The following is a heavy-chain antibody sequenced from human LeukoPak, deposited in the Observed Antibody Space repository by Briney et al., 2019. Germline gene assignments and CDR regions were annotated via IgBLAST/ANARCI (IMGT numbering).Heavy chain of an antibody. D-gene: IGHD6-19*01. Sequence: SGGSLRLSCAASRFTFSSYWMSWVRQAPGKGLEWEANIKQDASEKYYVESVKGRFTIPRDNAKNSLDLQMNSLRAEDTAVYYCARGGGWYATFTCFDYWGQGTLVTVSS. V-gene: IGHV3-7*01. CDR1: RFTFSSYW. J-gene: IGHJ4*02. CDR2: IKQDASEK. CDR3: ARGGGWYATFTCFDY.